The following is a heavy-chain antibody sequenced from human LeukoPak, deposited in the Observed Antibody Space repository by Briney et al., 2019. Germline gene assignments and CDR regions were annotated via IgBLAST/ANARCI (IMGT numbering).Heavy chain of an antibody. CDR2: ISSNGGST. J-gene: IGHJ2*01. Sequence: GGSLRLSCAASGFTFSSYAMHWVRQAPGKGLEYVSAISSNGGSTYYANSVKGRFTISRDNSKNTLYLQMGSLRAEDMAVYYCAREVAASPYWYFDLWGRGTLATVSS. CDR3: AREVAASPYWYFDL. V-gene: IGHV3-64*01. D-gene: IGHD2-15*01. CDR1: GFTFSSYA.